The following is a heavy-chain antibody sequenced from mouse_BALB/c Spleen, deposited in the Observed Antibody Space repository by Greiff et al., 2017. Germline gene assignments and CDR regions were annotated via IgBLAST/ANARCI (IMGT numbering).Heavy chain of an antibody. Sequence: EVKVVESGGGLVKPGGSLKLSCAASGFTFSSYAMSWVRQSPEKRLEWVAEISSGGSYTYYPDTVTGRFTISRDNAKNTLYLEMSSLRSEDTAMYYCARVYGSSYAYWGQGTLVTVSA. CDR1: GFTFSSYA. J-gene: IGHJ3*01. CDR2: ISSGGSYT. CDR3: ARVYGSSYAY. V-gene: IGHV5-9-4*01. D-gene: IGHD1-1*01.